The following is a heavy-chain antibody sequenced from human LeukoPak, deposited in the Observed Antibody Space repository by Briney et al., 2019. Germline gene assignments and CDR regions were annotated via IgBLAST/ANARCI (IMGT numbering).Heavy chain of an antibody. D-gene: IGHD6-6*01. V-gene: IGHV4-30-4*08. CDR3: ARPSYSSSSRDY. Sequence: SETLSLTCTVSGDSISSGDYYWSWIRQHPGKGLEWIGYIYYSGSTYYNPSLKSRVTISVDTSKNQFSLKLSSVTAAGTAVYYCARPSYSSSSRDYWGQGTLVTVSS. CDR1: GDSISSGDYY. CDR2: IYYSGST. J-gene: IGHJ4*02.